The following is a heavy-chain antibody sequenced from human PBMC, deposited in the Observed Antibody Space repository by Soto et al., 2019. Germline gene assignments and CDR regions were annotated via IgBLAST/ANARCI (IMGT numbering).Heavy chain of an antibody. V-gene: IGHV3-7*01. CDR1: GFAFNNYG. J-gene: IGHJ4*02. CDR2: INQDGSEK. Sequence: GGSLRLSCTVSGFAFNNYGINWVRQAPGKGLEWVANINQDGSEKNYVDSVKGRFTIYRDNAKNSLYLQMSSLTAEDSALYYCSRSLNSWGQGTLVTVSS. CDR3: SRSLNS.